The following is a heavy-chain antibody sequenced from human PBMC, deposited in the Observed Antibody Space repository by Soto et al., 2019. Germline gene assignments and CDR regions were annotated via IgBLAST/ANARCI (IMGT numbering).Heavy chain of an antibody. CDR1: GFTFSSYS. D-gene: IGHD5-12*01. J-gene: IGHJ4*02. Sequence: PGGSLRLSCAASGFTFSSYSMNWVRQAPGKGLEWVSSISSSSSYIYYADSVKGRFTISRDNAKSSLYLQMNSLRAEDTAVYYCAREVSKYSGYDFDYWGQGTLVTVSS. CDR3: AREVSKYSGYDFDY. V-gene: IGHV3-21*01. CDR2: ISSSSSYI.